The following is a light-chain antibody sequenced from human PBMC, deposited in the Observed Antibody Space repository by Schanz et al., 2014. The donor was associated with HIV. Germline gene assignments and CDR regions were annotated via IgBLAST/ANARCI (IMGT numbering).Light chain of an antibody. Sequence: EIVMTQSPATLSVSPGERATLSCRASQSVSSNLAWYQQKPGQAPRLLIYGASTRATGIPGRFSGSGSGTEFTLTISSLQSEDFAVYYYQHYNSWPARTFGQGTKVEIK. V-gene: IGKV3-15*01. CDR2: GAS. J-gene: IGKJ1*01. CDR3: QHYNSWPART. CDR1: QSVSSN.